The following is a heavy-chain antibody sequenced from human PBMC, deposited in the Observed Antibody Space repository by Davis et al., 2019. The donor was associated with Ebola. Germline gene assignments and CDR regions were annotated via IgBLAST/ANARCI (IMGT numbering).Heavy chain of an antibody. V-gene: IGHV1-18*01. CDR2: INPHNGNT. CDR1: GYTFTSYA. Sequence: ASVKVSCKASGYTFTSYAMNWVRQAPGQGLEWMGWINPHNGNTNYAQSVQGRVTMTTDTSTTTAYMELSSLRSDDSAVYYCAAGGSRGGFDVWGQGTMVTVS. J-gene: IGHJ3*01. CDR3: AAGGSRGGFDV. D-gene: IGHD1-26*01.